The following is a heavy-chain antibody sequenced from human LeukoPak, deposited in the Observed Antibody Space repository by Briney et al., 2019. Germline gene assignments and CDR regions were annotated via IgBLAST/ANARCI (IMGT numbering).Heavy chain of an antibody. D-gene: IGHD6-13*01. V-gene: IGHV4-38-2*02. CDR2: IYHSGST. J-gene: IGHJ3*02. CDR1: GYSISSGYY. Sequence: SETLSLTCTVSGYSISSGYYWGWIRQPPGKGLEWIGSIYHSGSTYYNPSLRSRVTISVDTSKNQFSLKLSSVTAADTAVYYCARDVNAIAAAGMGAFDIWGQGTMVTVSS. CDR3: ARDVNAIAAAGMGAFDI.